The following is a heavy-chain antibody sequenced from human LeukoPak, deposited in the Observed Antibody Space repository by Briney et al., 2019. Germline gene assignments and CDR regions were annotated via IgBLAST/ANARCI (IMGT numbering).Heavy chain of an antibody. J-gene: IGHJ5*02. V-gene: IGHV4-34*01. D-gene: IGHD3-9*01. CDR3: ARGENYDILTGYSRNWFDP. CDR2: FNHRGST. CDR1: GGSFSGYY. Sequence: PSETLSLTCAVYGGSFSGYYWSWIREPPGKGREWIGEFNHRGSTNYNPSLKSRVTISVDTSKNQFSLKLSSVTAADTAVYYCARGENYDILTGYSRNWFDPWGQGTLVTVSS.